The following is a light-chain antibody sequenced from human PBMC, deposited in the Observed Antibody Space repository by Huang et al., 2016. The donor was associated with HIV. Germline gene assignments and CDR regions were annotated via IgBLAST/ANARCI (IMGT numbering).Light chain of an antibody. V-gene: IGKV3-11*01. CDR1: QSVSSY. J-gene: IGKJ4*01. Sequence: EIVLTQSPATLSLSPGERATLSCRASQSVSSYLAWYQQKPGQAPRLLIYDASNRATGIPARFSGSGYGTDFTLTISSLEPEDFAVYYCQHRSNWPQLTFGGGTKVEIK. CDR2: DAS. CDR3: QHRSNWPQLT.